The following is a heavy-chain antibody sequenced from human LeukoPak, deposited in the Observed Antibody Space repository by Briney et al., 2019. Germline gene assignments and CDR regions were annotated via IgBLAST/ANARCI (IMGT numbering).Heavy chain of an antibody. CDR3: ARRGAYIVVVPAAKRGSFDY. D-gene: IGHD2-2*01. CDR1: GGSFSGYY. CDR2: INHSGST. V-gene: IGHV4-34*01. Sequence: SETLSLTCAVYGGSFSGYYWSWIRQPPGKGLEWIGEINHSGSTNYNPSLKSRVTISVDTSKNQFSLKLSSVTAADTAVYYCARRGAYIVVVPAAKRGSFDYWGQGTLVTVSS. J-gene: IGHJ4*02.